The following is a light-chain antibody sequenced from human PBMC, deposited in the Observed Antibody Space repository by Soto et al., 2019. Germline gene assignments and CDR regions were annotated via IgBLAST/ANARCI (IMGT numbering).Light chain of an antibody. CDR2: DAS. CDR3: QQYDNLPIT. CDR1: QSISTY. J-gene: IGKJ5*01. Sequence: QLPQTTSSLSASVVDRVTITCRASQSISTYLIWYQQKPGKAPKLLIYDASNLDTGVPSRFSGSGSGTDFTFTITSLQPEDVAIYFCQQYDNLPITFGQGTRLEIK. V-gene: IGKV1-33*01.